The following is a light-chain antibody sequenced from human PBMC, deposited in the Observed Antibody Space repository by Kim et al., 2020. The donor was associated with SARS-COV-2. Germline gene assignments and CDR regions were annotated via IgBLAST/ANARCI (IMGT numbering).Light chain of an antibody. CDR3: QQYDDWPPWT. Sequence: SPEETATPSCRASQSVSSNLAWYQQKPGQAPRLLIYGASTRATDIPARFSGSGSGTDFTLTISSLQSEDLAVYHCQQYDDWPPWTFGQGTKLEI. CDR1: QSVSSN. CDR2: GAS. J-gene: IGKJ1*01. V-gene: IGKV3-15*01.